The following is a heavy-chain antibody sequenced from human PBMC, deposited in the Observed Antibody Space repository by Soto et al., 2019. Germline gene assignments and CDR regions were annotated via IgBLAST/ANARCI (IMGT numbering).Heavy chain of an antibody. CDR2: IYWNDDK. V-gene: IGHV2-5*01. J-gene: IGHJ4*02. D-gene: IGHD6-13*01. Sequence: SGPTLVNPTQTLTLTCNFSGFSLSTYGEGVGWIRQPPGKALEWLALIYWNDDKRYSPSLKSRLTITKDTSKNQVVLTMTNVDPVDTATYYCVHRRLGAAAPQIDYWGQGTLVTVSS. CDR1: GFSLSTYGEG. CDR3: VHRRLGAAAPQIDY.